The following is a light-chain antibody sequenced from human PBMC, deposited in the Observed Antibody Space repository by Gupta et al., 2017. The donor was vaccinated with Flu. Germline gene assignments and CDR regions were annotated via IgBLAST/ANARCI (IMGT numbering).Light chain of an antibody. J-gene: IGKJ2*01. CDR2: LGS. V-gene: IGKV2-28*01. CDR1: QGRGHGNGFNY. CDR3: MQDLQTPYT. Sequence: GSPGEPASISCSASQGRGHGNGFNYLTWYVQKPGQSPKFLMYLGSRRATGVPDRFKGSESGTDFILRVSRVEAEDVGVYFCMQDLQTPYTFGRGTKLEIK.